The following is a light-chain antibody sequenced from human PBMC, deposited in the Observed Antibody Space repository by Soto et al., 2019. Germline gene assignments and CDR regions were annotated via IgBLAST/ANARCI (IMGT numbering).Light chain of an antibody. Sequence: EIVVTQSPATLSLSPGERATLSCRASPSVTNYLAWYQQKPGQAPRLLIYGAFNRATGIPARFSGSGSGTDFTLTISSLEPEDFAVYYCQQRNIWPPVTFGQGTRLEI. CDR2: GAF. J-gene: IGKJ5*01. CDR3: QQRNIWPPVT. CDR1: PSVTNY. V-gene: IGKV3-11*01.